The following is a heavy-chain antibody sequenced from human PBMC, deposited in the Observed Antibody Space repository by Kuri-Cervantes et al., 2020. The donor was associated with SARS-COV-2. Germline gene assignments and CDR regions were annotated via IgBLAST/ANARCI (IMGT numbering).Heavy chain of an antibody. CDR1: GYSISSGYY. V-gene: IGHV4-30-4*08. J-gene: IGHJ3*02. CDR2: IYYSGST. CDR3: ARGNGGRDAFDI. D-gene: IGHD2-8*01. Sequence: SQTLSLTCAVSGYSISSGYYWGWIRQPPGKGLEWIGYIYYSGSTYYNPSLKSRVTISVDTSKNQFSLKLSSVTAADTAVYNCARGNGGRDAFDIWGQGTMVTVSS.